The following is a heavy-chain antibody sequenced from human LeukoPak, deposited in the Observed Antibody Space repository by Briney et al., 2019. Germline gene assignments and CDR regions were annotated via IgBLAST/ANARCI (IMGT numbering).Heavy chain of an antibody. CDR3: ARGQQLVGGDWFDP. Sequence: ASVKVSCKASGYTFTSYDINWVRQATGQGLEWMGWMNPNSGNTGYAQKFQGRVTMTRNTSISTAYMELGSLRSEDTAVYYCARGQQLVGGDWFDPWGQGTLVTVSS. J-gene: IGHJ5*02. CDR1: GYTFTSYD. D-gene: IGHD6-13*01. V-gene: IGHV1-8*01. CDR2: MNPNSGNT.